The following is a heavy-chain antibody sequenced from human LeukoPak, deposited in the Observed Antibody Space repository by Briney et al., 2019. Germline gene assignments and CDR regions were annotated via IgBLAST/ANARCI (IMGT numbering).Heavy chain of an antibody. CDR3: ARLEVVAAIVDD. J-gene: IGHJ4*02. V-gene: IGHV4-38-2*01. D-gene: IGHD2-15*01. Sequence: SETLSLTCAVSGYSISSGYYWGWIRQPPGKGLEWIGSIYHSGSTYYNPSLKSRVTISVDTSKNQFSLKLSSVTAADTAVYYCARLEVVAAIVDDWGQGTLVTVS. CDR2: IYHSGST. CDR1: GYSISSGYY.